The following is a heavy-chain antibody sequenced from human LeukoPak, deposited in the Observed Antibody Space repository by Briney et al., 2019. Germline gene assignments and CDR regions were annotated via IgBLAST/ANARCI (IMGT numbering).Heavy chain of an antibody. D-gene: IGHD2-2*01. CDR2: ISAYNGNT. CDR3: ARLIVVVPAALDAFDI. J-gene: IGHJ3*02. V-gene: IGHV1-18*04. CDR1: GYTFTSYG. Sequence: ASVKVSCKASGYTFTSYGISWVRQAPGQGLEWMGWISAYNGNTNYAQKLQGRVTMTTDTSTSTAYMELRSLRSDDTAVYYCARLIVVVPAALDAFDIWSQGTMVTVSS.